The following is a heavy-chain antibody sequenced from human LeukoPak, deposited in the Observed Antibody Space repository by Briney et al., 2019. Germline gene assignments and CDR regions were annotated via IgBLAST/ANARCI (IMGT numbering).Heavy chain of an antibody. CDR3: ARHELSYYFYMDV. CDR2: IYYKGNT. Sequence: PQTLCLSCTVSGVAISADNCYWGWVRPPPGKGLEWVGSIYYKGNTYYNPSLKSRVTISVDTSKNQFSLKLSSVTAADTAVYYCARHELSYYFYMDVWGKGTTVTVSS. J-gene: IGHJ6*03. V-gene: IGHV4-39*01. D-gene: IGHD1-26*01. CDR1: GVAISADNCY.